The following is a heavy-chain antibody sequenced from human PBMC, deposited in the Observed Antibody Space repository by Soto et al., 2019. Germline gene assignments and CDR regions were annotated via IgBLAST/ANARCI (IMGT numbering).Heavy chain of an antibody. CDR2: IYWDDDK. V-gene: IGHV2-5*02. J-gene: IGHJ4*02. D-gene: IGHD5-12*01. Sequence: QITLKESGPTLARPTQTLTLTCTFSGFSLSTTGVAVAWIRQPPGEALEWLALIYWDDDKRYNSSLKSRLTITKDTSRDQVVLAMTNMDPMDTATYFCAHSQRGPRDFWGPGILVTVSS. CDR3: AHSQRGPRDF. CDR1: GFSLSTTGVA.